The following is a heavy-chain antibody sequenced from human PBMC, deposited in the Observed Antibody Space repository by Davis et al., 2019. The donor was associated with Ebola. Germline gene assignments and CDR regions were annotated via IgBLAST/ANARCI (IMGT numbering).Heavy chain of an antibody. J-gene: IGHJ4*02. CDR1: GGSFSGYN. D-gene: IGHD4-17*01. Sequence: SETLSLTCAVYGGSFSGYNWNWIRQAPGKGLEWIGEINHSGSTYYNPSLKSRVTISVDTSKNQFSLKLTSVTAADTSIYYCARDGGYGDSPMPPPYYWGQGTLVTVSS. CDR2: INHSGST. CDR3: ARDGGYGDSPMPPPYY. V-gene: IGHV4-34*01.